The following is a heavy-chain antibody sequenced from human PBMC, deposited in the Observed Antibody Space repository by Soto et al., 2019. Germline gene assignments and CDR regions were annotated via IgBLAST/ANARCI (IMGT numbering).Heavy chain of an antibody. J-gene: IGHJ4*02. Sequence: ASVKVSCKAAGYTFTDNGITWVRQAPGQGLEWMGWISCYNGDTKYAQKLQGRVTMTTDTSTSTAFMELRDLRADDTAVYFCARASTSGNYWHFYWGQGTLVTVSS. CDR1: GYTFTDNG. CDR3: ARASTSGNYWHFY. D-gene: IGHD3-10*01. V-gene: IGHV1-18*01. CDR2: ISCYNGDT.